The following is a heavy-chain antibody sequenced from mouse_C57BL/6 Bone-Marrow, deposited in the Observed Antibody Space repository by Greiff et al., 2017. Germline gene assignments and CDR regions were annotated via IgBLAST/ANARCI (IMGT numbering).Heavy chain of an antibody. CDR1: GFTFSSYT. J-gene: IGHJ1*03. Sequence: EVKVVESGGGLAKPGGSLKLSCAASGFTFSSYTMSWVRQTPEKRLQWVAAISGGGGNTYYPDSVKGRFTISRDNDKNILYLQMSSLRSEDTALYYCSRQVTTVLATKYFDVWGTGTTVTVSS. CDR2: ISGGGGNT. D-gene: IGHD1-1*01. CDR3: SRQVTTVLATKYFDV. V-gene: IGHV5-9*01.